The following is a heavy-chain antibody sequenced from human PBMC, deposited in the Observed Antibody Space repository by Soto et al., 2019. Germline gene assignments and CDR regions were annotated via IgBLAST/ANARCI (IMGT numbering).Heavy chain of an antibody. D-gene: IGHD3-10*01. J-gene: IGHJ5*02. CDR3: AKHLWFGESVFDP. CDR2: IRGSAGNA. Sequence: EVQLLESGGGLVQPGGSLRLSCAGTGFTFSSYGMSWVRQAPGKGLEWVSTIRGSAGNANHADSVKGRFTISRDDSTNTVHLQMNSLRPDDTAVYYCAKHLWFGESVFDPWGQGTLVVVSS. V-gene: IGHV3-23*01. CDR1: GFTFSSYG.